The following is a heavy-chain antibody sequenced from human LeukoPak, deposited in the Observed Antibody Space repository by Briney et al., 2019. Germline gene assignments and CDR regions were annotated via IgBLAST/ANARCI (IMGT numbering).Heavy chain of an antibody. V-gene: IGHV4-31*03. CDR2: IYYSGST. J-gene: IGHJ4*02. CDR3: ARDLGGYYYDY. Sequence: SETLSLTCTVSGGSISSGGYYWSWIRQHPGKGLEWIGYIYYSGSTYYNPSLKSRVTISVDTSKNQFSLKLSSVTAEDTAVYYCARDLGGYYYDYWGQGTLVTVSS. CDR1: GGSISSGGYY. D-gene: IGHD3-10*01.